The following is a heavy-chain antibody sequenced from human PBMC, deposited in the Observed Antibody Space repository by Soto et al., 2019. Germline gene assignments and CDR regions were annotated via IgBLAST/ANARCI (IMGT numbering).Heavy chain of an antibody. CDR3: ARVATAMVYDY. D-gene: IGHD5-18*01. CDR1: GFTFNSYT. CDR2: ITSSSSHI. V-gene: IGHV3-21*01. J-gene: IGHJ4*02. Sequence: PGGSLRLSCAASGFTFNSYTMNWVRQAPGKGLEWVSSITSSSSHIFYADSVRGRFTISRDNTKNSLFLQMNNLGAEDTAVYYCARVATAMVYDYWGQGTLVTVS.